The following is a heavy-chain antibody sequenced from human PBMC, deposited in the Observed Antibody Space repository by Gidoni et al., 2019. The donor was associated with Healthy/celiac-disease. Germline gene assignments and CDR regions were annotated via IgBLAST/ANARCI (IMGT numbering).Heavy chain of an antibody. V-gene: IGHV3-66*01. CDR1: GFPVSSNY. Sequence: EVQLVESGGGLVQPGGSLRLSCAASGFPVSSNYMSWVRQAPGKGLEWVSVIYSGGSTYYADSVKGRFTISRDNSKNTLYLQMNSLRAEDTAVYYCARVSSGYYFSSDYWGQGTLVTVSS. D-gene: IGHD3-22*01. CDR2: IYSGGST. CDR3: ARVSSGYYFSSDY. J-gene: IGHJ4*02.